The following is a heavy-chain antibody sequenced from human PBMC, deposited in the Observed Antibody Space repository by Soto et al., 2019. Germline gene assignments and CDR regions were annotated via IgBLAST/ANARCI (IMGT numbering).Heavy chain of an antibody. CDR3: ARDRGDGSNPTGAFDI. CDR2: IIPIFGTP. J-gene: IGHJ3*02. V-gene: IGHV1-69*12. Sequence: QVQLVQSGAQVKKPASSLKVSCRASGGTFSSYGISWVRQAPGQGLEWMGGIIPIFGTPNYAQRFQGRVTIRADDSMSTAYMELSSLRSEATAVYYCARDRGDGSNPTGAFDIWGQGTMVTVSS. CDR1: GGTFSSYG. D-gene: IGHD3-9*01.